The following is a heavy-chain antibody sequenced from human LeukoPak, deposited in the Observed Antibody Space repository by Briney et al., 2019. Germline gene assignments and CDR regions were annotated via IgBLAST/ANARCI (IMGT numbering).Heavy chain of an antibody. V-gene: IGHV6-1*01. J-gene: IGHJ4*02. CDR3: ARVVGREVDY. Sequence: SQTLSLTCAISGDSVSSNSAAWNWIRQSPSRGLEWLGRTYYRSKWYNGYAVSVKSRITIKPDTSKNQFSLQLSSVTPDDTAVYYCARVVGREVDYWGQGTLVTVSS. D-gene: IGHD1-26*01. CDR2: TYYRSKWYN. CDR1: GDSVSSNSAA.